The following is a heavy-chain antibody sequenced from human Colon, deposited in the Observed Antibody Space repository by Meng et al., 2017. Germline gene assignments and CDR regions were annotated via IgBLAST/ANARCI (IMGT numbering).Heavy chain of an antibody. D-gene: IGHD6-19*01. J-gene: IGHJ5*02. CDR3: ARERLSSGWYGGRWFDP. V-gene: IGHV4-34*01. Sequence: QVQVQQWGAGLLKPSETLSLTCAVYGGSFSGYYWSWIRQPPGKGLEWIGEINHSGSTNYNPSLKSRVTISVDTSKNQFSLKLSSVTAADTAVYYCARERLSSGWYGGRWFDPWGQGTLVTASS. CDR1: GGSFSGYY. CDR2: INHSGST.